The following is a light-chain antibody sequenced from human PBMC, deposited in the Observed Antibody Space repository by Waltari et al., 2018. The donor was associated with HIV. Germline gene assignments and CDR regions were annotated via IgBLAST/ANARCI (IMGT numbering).Light chain of an antibody. J-gene: IGLJ2*01. Sequence: SYELTQPLSVSVDLGQTARITCGGNNIGSKNVHWYQRKPGQAPVLVIYRDNNRPSGIPERFSGSNSGNTATLTISRAQAGDEGDYYCQVWDSSTAIFGGGTKLAVL. V-gene: IGLV3-9*01. CDR3: QVWDSSTAI. CDR2: RDN. CDR1: NIGSKN.